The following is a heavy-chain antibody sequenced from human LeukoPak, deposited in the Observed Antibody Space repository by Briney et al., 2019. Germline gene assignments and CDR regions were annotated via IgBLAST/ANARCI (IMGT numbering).Heavy chain of an antibody. Sequence: ASVKVSCKASGYTFTGYYMHWVRQAPGQGLEWMGRINPNSGGTNYAQKFQGRVTMTRDTSISTAYTELSRLRSDDTAVYYCARDLVYYDSSGYYDYWGQGTLVTVSS. CDR1: GYTFTGYY. CDR2: INPNSGGT. J-gene: IGHJ4*02. V-gene: IGHV1-2*06. CDR3: ARDLVYYDSSGYYDY. D-gene: IGHD3-22*01.